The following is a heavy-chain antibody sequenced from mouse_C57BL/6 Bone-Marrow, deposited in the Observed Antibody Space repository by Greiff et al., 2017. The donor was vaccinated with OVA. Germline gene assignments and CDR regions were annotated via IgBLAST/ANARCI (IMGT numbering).Heavy chain of an antibody. CDR1: GYTFTSYN. Sequence: QVQLQQSGAELVRPGASVKMSCKASGYTFTSYNMHWVKQTPRQGLEWIGSIYPGNGNTSYNQKFKGTATLTVDKSSSTAYLQLSSLTSEDSAVYLCARSPGITTVVAHDSYYYAMDYWGQGTSVTVSS. CDR3: ARSPGITTVVAHDSYYYAMDY. CDR2: IYPGNGNT. D-gene: IGHD1-1*01. J-gene: IGHJ4*01. V-gene: IGHV1-12*01.